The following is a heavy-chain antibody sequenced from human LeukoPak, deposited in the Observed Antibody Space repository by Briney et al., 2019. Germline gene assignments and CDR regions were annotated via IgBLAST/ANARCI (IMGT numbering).Heavy chain of an antibody. CDR3: ARGKRASGSYYYHY. CDR1: GGSFSGYY. Sequence: SSETLSLTCAVYGGSFSGYYWSWIRQPPGKGLEWIGEINHSGSTNYNPSLKSRVTISVDTSKNQFSLKLSSVTAADTAVYYCARGKRASGSYYYHYWGQGTLVTVSS. V-gene: IGHV4-34*01. CDR2: INHSGST. D-gene: IGHD1-26*01. J-gene: IGHJ4*02.